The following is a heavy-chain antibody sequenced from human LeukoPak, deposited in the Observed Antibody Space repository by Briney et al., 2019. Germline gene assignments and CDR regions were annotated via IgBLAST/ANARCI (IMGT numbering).Heavy chain of an antibody. D-gene: IGHD3-9*01. J-gene: IGHJ4*02. Sequence: PGRSLRLSCAASGFTFSSYTVHWVRQAPGKGLEWVAVISYDGSNKYYADSVKGRFTISRDNSKNTLYMQMNNLRAEDTAVYYCARDSADYDILTSLDCWGQGALVTVSS. CDR3: ARDSADYDILTSLDC. V-gene: IGHV3-30-3*01. CDR2: ISYDGSNK. CDR1: GFTFSSYT.